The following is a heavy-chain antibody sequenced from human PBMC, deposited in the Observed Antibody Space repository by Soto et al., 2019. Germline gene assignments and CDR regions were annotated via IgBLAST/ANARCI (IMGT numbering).Heavy chain of an antibody. CDR3: ARAKFESTGWHQFDI. Sequence: TSETLSLTCTVSGGSFTGHFCSWVRQPPGKGLEWIGEVSHSGNTKYYPSLRSRVTLSVDSSKNQISLALTSATAADTAVYYCARAKFESTGWHQFDIWGQGTLVPVSS. CDR2: VSHSGNT. J-gene: IGHJ4*02. D-gene: IGHD7-27*01. CDR1: GGSFTGHF. V-gene: IGHV4-34*01.